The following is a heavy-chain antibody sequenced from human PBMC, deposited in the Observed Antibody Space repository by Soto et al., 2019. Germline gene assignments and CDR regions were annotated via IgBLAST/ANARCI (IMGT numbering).Heavy chain of an antibody. J-gene: IGHJ4*02. D-gene: IGHD2-15*01. V-gene: IGHV3-33*03. CDR2: IWYDGSNK. CDR3: ARWGCSGSNCNLNQRSFDL. CDR1: GFIFNEYG. Sequence: QVQLVESGGGVVQPGRSLRLSCAASGFIFNEYGMHWVRQAPGTGLEWVAVIWYDGSNKYYADSVKGRFTFSRDNSKNTMSLQMTSRRVEDTAVYYCARWGCSGSNCNLNQRSFDLWGQGTLVTVSS.